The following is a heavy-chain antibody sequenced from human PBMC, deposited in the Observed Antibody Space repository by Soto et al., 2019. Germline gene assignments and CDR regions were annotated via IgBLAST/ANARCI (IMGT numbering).Heavy chain of an antibody. V-gene: IGHV3-74*01. CDR1: GFTFSSYW. D-gene: IGHD3-22*01. CDR3: AREPTMIMFAY. CDR2: INTDGSST. J-gene: IGHJ4*02. Sequence: GGSLRLSCAASGFTFSSYWMHWVRQAPGKGLVWVSRINTDGSSTSYADSVKGRFTISRDNAKNTLYLQMNSLRAEDTAVYYCAREPTMIMFAYWGQGTLVTVSS.